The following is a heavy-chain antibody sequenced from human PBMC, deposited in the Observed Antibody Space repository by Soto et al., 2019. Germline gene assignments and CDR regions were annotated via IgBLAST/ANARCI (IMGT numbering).Heavy chain of an antibody. CDR1: GFTFSSYG. J-gene: IGHJ5*02. Sequence: GGSLRLSCAASGFTFSSYGMHWVRQAPGKGLEWVAVISYDGSNKYYADSVKGRFTISRDNSKNTLYLQMNSLRAEDTAVYYCAKETTGYCSGGSCFLSPKYNWFDPWGQGTLVTVSS. CDR3: AKETTGYCSGGSCFLSPKYNWFDP. V-gene: IGHV3-30*18. D-gene: IGHD2-15*01. CDR2: ISYDGSNK.